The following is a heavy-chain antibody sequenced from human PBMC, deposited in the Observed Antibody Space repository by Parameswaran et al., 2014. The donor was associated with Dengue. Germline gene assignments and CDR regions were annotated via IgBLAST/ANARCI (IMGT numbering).Heavy chain of an antibody. D-gene: IGHD2-2*02. CDR2: TYYRSKWYN. J-gene: IGHJ5*02. CDR3: ARDVSRPAAIRSNWFDP. V-gene: IGHV6-1*01. Sequence: KWIRQSPSRGLEWLGRTYYRSKWYNDYAVSVKSRITINPDTSKNQFSLQLNSVTPEDTAVYYCARDVSRPAAIRSNWFDPWGQGTLVTVSS.